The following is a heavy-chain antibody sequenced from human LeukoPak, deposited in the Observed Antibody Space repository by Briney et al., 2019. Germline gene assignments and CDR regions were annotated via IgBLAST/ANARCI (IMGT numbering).Heavy chain of an antibody. V-gene: IGHV4-59*13. D-gene: IGHD3-10*01. J-gene: IGHJ3*02. CDR3: ARSDYHNSGSHTVFDAFDI. CDR2: IDDSGNT. Sequence: SETLSLTCTVSGGSISGYYWSWIRRPPGMRLEWIGYIDDSGNTNYNTSLKSQVTISVDKSKNQFSLKLSFVTAADTAMYYCARSDYHNSGSHTVFDAFDIWGQGTRVTVSS. CDR1: GGSISGYY.